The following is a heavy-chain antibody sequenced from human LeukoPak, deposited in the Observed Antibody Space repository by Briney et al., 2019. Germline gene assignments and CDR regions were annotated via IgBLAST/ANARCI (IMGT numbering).Heavy chain of an antibody. Sequence: GGSLRLAWAAAGFTFSAYYMSWIRQAPGKGLGWDSYISSGGSTIYYADSVKGRFTIARGNATNSLYLRMNSLRAEDTGVYDCARGVAAAVDYWGQGTLVTVSS. CDR2: ISSGGSTI. J-gene: IGHJ4*02. CDR1: GFTFSAYY. CDR3: ARGVAAAVDY. D-gene: IGHD6-13*01. V-gene: IGHV3-11*04.